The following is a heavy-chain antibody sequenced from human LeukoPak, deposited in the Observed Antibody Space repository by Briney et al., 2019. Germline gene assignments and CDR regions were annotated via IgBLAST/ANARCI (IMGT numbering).Heavy chain of an antibody. V-gene: IGHV1-18*01. CDR2: ISAYNGNT. J-gene: IGHJ4*02. Sequence: ASVKVSCKASGYTFTSYGISSVRQAPGQGLEWMGWISAYNGNTNYAQMLQGRVTMATDTSTSTAYMELRSLRSDDTAVYYCARVPQDIVVVPAAALGHFDYWGQGTLVTVSS. D-gene: IGHD2-2*01. CDR1: GYTFTSYG. CDR3: ARVPQDIVVVPAAALGHFDY.